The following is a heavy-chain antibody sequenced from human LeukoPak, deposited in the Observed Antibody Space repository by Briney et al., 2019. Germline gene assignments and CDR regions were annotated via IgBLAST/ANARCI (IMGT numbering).Heavy chain of an antibody. CDR2: IKQDGSEK. D-gene: IGHD1-14*01. J-gene: IGHJ4*02. CDR1: GFTFSSYW. V-gene: IGHV3-7*03. CDR3: TTNWDLPPGDY. Sequence: GGSLRLSCAASGFTFSSYWMSWVRQAPGKGLEWVANIKQDGSEKYYVDSVKGRSTISRDNAKNSLYLQMNSLKTEDTGVYYCTTNWDLPPGDYWGQGTLVTVSS.